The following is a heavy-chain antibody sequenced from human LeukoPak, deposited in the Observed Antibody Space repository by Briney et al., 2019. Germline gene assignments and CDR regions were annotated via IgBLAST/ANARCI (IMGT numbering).Heavy chain of an antibody. Sequence: PGGSLRLSCAASGFTFSSYGMSWVRQAPGKGLEWVSAISGSNSYIYYADSVKGRSTTSRDNAKNSLYLQMNSLRAEDTAVYYCAELGITMIGGVWGKGTTVTISS. V-gene: IGHV3-21*01. CDR2: ISGSNSYI. D-gene: IGHD3-10*02. J-gene: IGHJ6*04. CDR3: AELGITMIGGV. CDR1: GFTFSSYG.